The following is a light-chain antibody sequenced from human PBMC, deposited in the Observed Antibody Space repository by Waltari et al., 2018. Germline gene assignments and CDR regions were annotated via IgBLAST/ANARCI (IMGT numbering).Light chain of an antibody. Sequence: SSELTQDPAVSVALGQTVRITCQGDSPRHHFVSWYQQRPGQAPILLIFNTYNRPSGVPYRFSGSSSGDTASLTLTGAQAEDEADYYCNSRDTTGDLLVFGGGTKLTVL. CDR2: NTY. CDR1: SPRHHF. V-gene: IGLV3-19*01. CDR3: NSRDTTGDLLV. J-gene: IGLJ2*01.